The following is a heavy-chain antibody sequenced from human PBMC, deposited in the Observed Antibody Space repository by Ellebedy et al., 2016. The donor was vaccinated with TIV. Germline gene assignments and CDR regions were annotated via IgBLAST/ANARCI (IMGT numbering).Heavy chain of an antibody. CDR3: ARGRGFYYDTRGYHFDH. Sequence: MPSETLSLTCTVSGGSFSGDDFYWSWIRQPPGEGLEWIGYIYYSGSTSYNPSLKSRVTISLDTSKMQFSLKLSSVTAADTAVYYCARGRGFYYDTRGYHFDHWGQGTLVTVSS. J-gene: IGHJ4*02. V-gene: IGHV4-30-4*01. D-gene: IGHD3-22*01. CDR2: IYYSGST. CDR1: GGSFSGDDFY.